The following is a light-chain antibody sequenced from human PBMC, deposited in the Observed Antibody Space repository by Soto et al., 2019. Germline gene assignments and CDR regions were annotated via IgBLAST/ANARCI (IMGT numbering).Light chain of an antibody. J-gene: IGKJ2*01. CDR3: QQYSSSSPT. Sequence: DIQMTQSPSTLSASVGDRVTITCRASQSISTWLAWYQQKPGKAPKLLIYGASSLESGVTSRFSGSGSVTEFTLIIDSLQPDDFATYYCQQYSSSSPTFGQGTKLEIK. CDR2: GAS. CDR1: QSISTW. V-gene: IGKV1-5*01.